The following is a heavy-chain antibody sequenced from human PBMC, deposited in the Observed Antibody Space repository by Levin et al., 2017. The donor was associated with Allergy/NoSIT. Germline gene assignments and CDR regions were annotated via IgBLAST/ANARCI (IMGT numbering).Heavy chain of an antibody. CDR3: ARDSHPLYSSSWYWGVDYYYYYMDV. J-gene: IGHJ6*03. V-gene: IGHV1-69*06. Sequence: ASVKVSCKASGGTFSSYAISWVRQAPGQGLEWMGGIIPIFGTANYAQKFQGRVTITADKSTSTAYMELSSLRSEDTAVYYCARDSHPLYSSSWYWGVDYYYYYMDVWGKGTTVTVSS. D-gene: IGHD6-13*01. CDR2: IIPIFGTA. CDR1: GGTFSSYA.